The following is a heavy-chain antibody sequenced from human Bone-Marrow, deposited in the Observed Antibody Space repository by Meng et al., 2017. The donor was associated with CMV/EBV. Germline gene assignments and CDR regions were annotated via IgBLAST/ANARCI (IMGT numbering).Heavy chain of an antibody. CDR2: IDPNSGDT. V-gene: IGHV1-2*02. CDR1: GYSFTGYY. CDR3: ARLDRNGWYSPFDY. D-gene: IGHD6-19*01. J-gene: IGHJ4*02. Sequence: ASVKVSCKASGYSFTGYYMQWVRQAPGQGLEWMGWIDPNSGDTNIAQRFQGRVTMTRDTSISTAHMILIRLKSDDTAVYYCARLDRNGWYSPFDYWGQGTLVTVSS.